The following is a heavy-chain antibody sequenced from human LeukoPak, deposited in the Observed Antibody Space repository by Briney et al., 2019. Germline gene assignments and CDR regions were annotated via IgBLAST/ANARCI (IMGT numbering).Heavy chain of an antibody. J-gene: IGHJ5*02. CDR2: IYTSGST. CDR1: GGSISSYY. V-gene: IGHV4-4*09. Sequence: SETLSLTCAVSGGSISSYYWSWIRQPPGKGLEWIGYIYTSGSTNHNPSLKSRVTISVDTSKNQFSLKLSSVTAADTAVYYCARRVTGTTWFDPWGQGTLVTVSS. CDR3: ARRVTGTTWFDP. D-gene: IGHD1-7*01.